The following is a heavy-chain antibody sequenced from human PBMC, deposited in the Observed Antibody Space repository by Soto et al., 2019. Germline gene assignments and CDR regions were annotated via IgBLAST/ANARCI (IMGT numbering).Heavy chain of an antibody. J-gene: IGHJ4*02. CDR3: AKDTKRYFDWLLPAY. D-gene: IGHD3-9*01. Sequence: EVQRLESGGGLLQPGGSLRLSCAASGFTFSSYAMSWVRQAPGKGLEWVSASSGSGGSTYYADSVKGRFTISRDNSKNTLNLQMNSLRAEDTAVYYCAKDTKRYFDWLLPAYWGQGTLVTVSS. CDR2: SSGSGGST. CDR1: GFTFSSYA. V-gene: IGHV3-23*01.